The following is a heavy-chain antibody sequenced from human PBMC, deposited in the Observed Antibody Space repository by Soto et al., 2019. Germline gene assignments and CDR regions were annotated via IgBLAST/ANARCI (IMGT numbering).Heavy chain of an antibody. CDR3: AKEALVDTAMDTTGVDAFDI. D-gene: IGHD5-18*01. V-gene: IGHV3-33*03. Sequence: QVQLVESGGGVVQPGRSLRLSCAASGFTFSTYGMHWVRQAPGKGLEWVAVIWYDGSNKDYADSVKGRFTISRDKSKNTLHLQMNSLRAEDTAVYYCAKEALVDTAMDTTGVDAFDIWGQGTMVTVSS. CDR2: IWYDGSNK. CDR1: GFTFSTYG. J-gene: IGHJ3*02.